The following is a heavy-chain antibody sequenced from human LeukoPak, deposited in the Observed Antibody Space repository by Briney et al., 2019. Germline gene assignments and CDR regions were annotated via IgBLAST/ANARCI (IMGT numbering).Heavy chain of an antibody. CDR1: GGTFSNLA. D-gene: IGHD4-11*01. V-gene: IGHV1-69*06. J-gene: IGHJ4*02. CDR2: IIPIFGTA. Sequence: GASVKVSCKASGGTFSNLAINWVRQAPGQGLEWMGRIIPIFGTANYAQKFQGRVTITADKSTSTAYMELSSLRSEDTAVYYCARVLQADYSGLATDYWGQGTLVTVSS. CDR3: ARVLQADYSGLATDY.